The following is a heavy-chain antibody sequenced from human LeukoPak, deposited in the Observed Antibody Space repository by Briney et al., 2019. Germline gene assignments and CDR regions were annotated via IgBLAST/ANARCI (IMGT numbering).Heavy chain of an antibody. D-gene: IGHD2-15*01. CDR2: INVDNGQT. V-gene: IGHV1-18*01. J-gene: IGHJ3*02. CDR1: GYTFSIYG. Sequence: ASVKVSCKSSGYTFSIYGISWVRQAPGQGLEWMGWINVDNGQTDYSQKFQGRVTMTRDTSISTAYMELSRLRSDDTAVYYCARARDRALYGAFDIWGQGTMVTVSS. CDR3: ARARDRALYGAFDI.